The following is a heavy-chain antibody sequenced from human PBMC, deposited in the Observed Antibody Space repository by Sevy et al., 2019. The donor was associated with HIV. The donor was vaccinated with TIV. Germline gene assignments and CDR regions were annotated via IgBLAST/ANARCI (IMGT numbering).Heavy chain of an antibody. CDR3: ARDLGMATVTTSGYYYYYGMDV. CDR2: IWYDGSNN. D-gene: IGHD4-4*01. J-gene: IGHJ6*02. Sequence: GGSLRLSCAASGFTFSSYGMHWVRQAPGKGLEWVAVIWYDGSNNHYADSVKGRFTISRENSKSRLYLQMNCLRAEGMALYYCARDLGMATVTTSGYYYYYGMDVWGQGTTVTVSS. CDR1: GFTFSSYG. V-gene: IGHV3-33*01.